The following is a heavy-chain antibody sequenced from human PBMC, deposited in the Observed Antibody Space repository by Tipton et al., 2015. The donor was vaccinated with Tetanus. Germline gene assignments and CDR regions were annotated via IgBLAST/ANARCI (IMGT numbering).Heavy chain of an antibody. Sequence: SLRLSCAASGFTFSSYGMHWVRQAPGKGLEWVAVISYDGSNKYYADSVKGRFTISRDNSKNTLYLQMNSLRAEDTAVYYCAKDDVANGMDVWGQGTTVTVSS. CDR1: GFTFSSYG. J-gene: IGHJ6*02. D-gene: IGHD2-15*01. CDR3: AKDDVANGMDV. CDR2: ISYDGSNK. V-gene: IGHV3-30*18.